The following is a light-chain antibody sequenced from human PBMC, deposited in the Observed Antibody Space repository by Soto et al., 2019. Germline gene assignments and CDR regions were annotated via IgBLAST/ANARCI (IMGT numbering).Light chain of an antibody. V-gene: IGKV1-17*01. CDR2: GLF. CDR1: PGIGDD. J-gene: IGKJ1*01. CDR3: LQHRSNPWT. Sequence: DIQMTESPSSLSAYVGDRVTLTCRASPGIGDDLGCYQQQPGRATKRLIYGLFNLQRGVPSMFSGTGSGTESTLTISSLKTEDLATYYVLQHRSNPWTVGKVTKVVTK.